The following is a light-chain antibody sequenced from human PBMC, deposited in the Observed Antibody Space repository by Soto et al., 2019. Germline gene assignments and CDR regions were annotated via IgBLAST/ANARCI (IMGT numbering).Light chain of an antibody. CDR3: SSYTSSSTYV. CDR1: SSDVGRYNY. CDR2: EVS. J-gene: IGLJ1*01. Sequence: QPALTQPASVSGSPGQSITISCTGTSSDVGRYNYVSWYQQHPGKAPKLMIYEVSNRPSGVSNRFSGSKSGNTASLTISGLQAEDEADYYCSSYTSSSTYVFGTGTKLTVL. V-gene: IGLV2-14*01.